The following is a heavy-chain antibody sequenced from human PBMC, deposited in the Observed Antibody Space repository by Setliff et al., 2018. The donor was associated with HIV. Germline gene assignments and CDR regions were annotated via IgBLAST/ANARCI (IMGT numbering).Heavy chain of an antibody. CDR2: FDPEDGQR. D-gene: IGHD1-26*01. J-gene: IGHJ6*02. CDR3: ATTGPYSGSLYGMDV. Sequence: ASVKVSCKVSGYTLSELSRHWVRQGPGKGLEWMGGFDPEDGQRTYAQKFQGRVTMTEDTSTDTAYMELSSLSFEDTAVYYCATTGPYSGSLYGMDVWGQGTTVTVSS. CDR1: GYTLSELS. V-gene: IGHV1-24*01.